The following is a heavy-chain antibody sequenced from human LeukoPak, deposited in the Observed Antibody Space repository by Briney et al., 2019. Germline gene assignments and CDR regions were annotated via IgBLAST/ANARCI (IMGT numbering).Heavy chain of an antibody. V-gene: IGHV1-69*04. Sequence: SVKVSCTASGSTFSSYAISWVRQAPGQGLEWTGRIIPILGIANYAQKFQGRVTITADKSTSTAYMELSSLRSEDTAVYYCARATMIVGFGAFDIWGQGTMVTVSS. D-gene: IGHD3-22*01. CDR2: IIPILGIA. CDR1: GSTFSSYA. J-gene: IGHJ3*02. CDR3: ARATMIVGFGAFDI.